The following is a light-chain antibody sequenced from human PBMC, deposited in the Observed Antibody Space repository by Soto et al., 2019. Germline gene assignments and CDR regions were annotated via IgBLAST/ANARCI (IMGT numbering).Light chain of an antibody. CDR1: QSVSRN. V-gene: IGKV3-15*01. CDR3: QQRQYWPPIT. J-gene: IGKJ5*01. CDR2: GAS. Sequence: EIVMTQSPATLSVSPGERATLSCRASQSVSRNLAWYQQRPGQAPRLLISGASTRATGIAARFSGSGSGREFTLTISSLQSEDSALYYCQQRQYWPPITFGQGTRLEIK.